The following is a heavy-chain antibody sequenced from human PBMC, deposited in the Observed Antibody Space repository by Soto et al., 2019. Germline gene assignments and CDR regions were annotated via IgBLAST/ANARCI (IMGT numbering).Heavy chain of an antibody. J-gene: IGHJ4*02. V-gene: IGHV3-30*18. CDR1: GFHFSSYG. CDR2: ISYDGSNK. D-gene: IGHD1-26*01. Sequence: PGGSLRLSCAASGFHFSSYGMHWVRQAPGKGLEWVAVISYDGSNKYYADSVKGRFIISRDNSKNTLYLQMNSLRAEDTAVYYCAKDPFSSGSYFFDYWGQGTLVTVSS. CDR3: AKDPFSSGSYFFDY.